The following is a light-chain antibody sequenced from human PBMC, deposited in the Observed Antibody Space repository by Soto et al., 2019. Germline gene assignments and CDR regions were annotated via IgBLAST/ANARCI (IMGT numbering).Light chain of an antibody. CDR1: SSNIGAGYE. CDR3: QSYDSSLSGMV. Sequence: QSVLTQPPSVSGAPGQRVTISCTGSSSNIGAGYEVHWYQQLPGTALQLLIYGDRYRPAGVPDRFSGSKSGTSVSLAITGLQAEDEADYHCQSYDSSLSGMVFGGGTKVTVL. CDR2: GDR. V-gene: IGLV1-40*01. J-gene: IGLJ3*02.